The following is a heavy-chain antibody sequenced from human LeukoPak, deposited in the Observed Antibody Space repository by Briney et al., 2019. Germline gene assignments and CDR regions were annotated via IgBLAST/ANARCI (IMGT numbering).Heavy chain of an antibody. CDR3: ARDLNSGNSA. V-gene: IGHV1-2*02. CDR2: INPSSGGT. Sequence: ASVKVSCKASGYTFTDYYMHWVRQAPGQGLEWMGWINPSSGGTNHAQKFQGRVTMTRDTSINIDYMELSSLRSDDTAVYYCARDLNSGNSAWGQGTMVTVSS. D-gene: IGHD4-23*01. J-gene: IGHJ5*02. CDR1: GYTFTDYY.